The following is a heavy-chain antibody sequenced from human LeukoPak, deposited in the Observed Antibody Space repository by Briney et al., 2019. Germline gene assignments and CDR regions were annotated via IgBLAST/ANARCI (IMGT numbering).Heavy chain of an antibody. CDR2: ISGFDGNT. CDR1: GYAFNTYG. V-gene: IGHV1-18*01. Sequence: ASVKVSCKTSGYAFNTYGISWVRQAPGQGLEWLGWISGFDGNTHHAQKFQGRVTMTRDTSTSTAYMELRSLRSDDTAVYYCARGDDDVLTGYYYFDYWGQGTLVTVSS. D-gene: IGHD3-9*01. CDR3: ARGDDDVLTGYYYFDY. J-gene: IGHJ4*02.